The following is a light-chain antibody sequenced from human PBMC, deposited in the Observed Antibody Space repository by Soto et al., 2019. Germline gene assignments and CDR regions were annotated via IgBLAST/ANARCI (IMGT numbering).Light chain of an antibody. CDR1: QSIRRW. CDR2: AAS. J-gene: IGKJ1*01. V-gene: IGKV1-9*01. Sequence: DIQMTHSPSMLSASVGDRVTIACRASQSIRRWLAWYQQKPGKAPKLLIYAASTLQSGVPSRFSGSGSGTDFTLTISSLQPEDFATYYCQQLNSYPPWTFGQGTKVDIK. CDR3: QQLNSYPPWT.